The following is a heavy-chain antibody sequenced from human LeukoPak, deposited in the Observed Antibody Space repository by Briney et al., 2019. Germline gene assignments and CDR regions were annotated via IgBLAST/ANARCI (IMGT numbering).Heavy chain of an antibody. J-gene: IGHJ4*02. V-gene: IGHV3-21*01. D-gene: IGHD5-18*01. Sequence: GGSLRLSCAASGFTFSSYSMNWVRQAPGKGLEWVSSISSSSSYIYYADSVKGRFTISRDNAKNSLYLQMNSLRAEDTAVYYCARDPLRGYSYGDFDYWGQGTLVTVS. CDR1: GFTFSSYS. CDR3: ARDPLRGYSYGDFDY. CDR2: ISSSSSYI.